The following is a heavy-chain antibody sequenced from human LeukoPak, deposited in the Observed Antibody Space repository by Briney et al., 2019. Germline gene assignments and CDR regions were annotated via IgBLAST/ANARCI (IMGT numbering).Heavy chain of an antibody. CDR1: GFSFSSYG. CDR3: AKESWGQGY. CDR2: IPYDGSNT. V-gene: IGHV3-30*18. D-gene: IGHD3-16*01. Sequence: GGSLRLSCAASGFSFSSYGMHWVRQAPGKGLEWVAVIPYDGSNTYYADSVKGRFTISRDNSKNTLYLQMNSLRAEDTAVYYCAKESWGQGYWGQGTLVTVSS. J-gene: IGHJ4*02.